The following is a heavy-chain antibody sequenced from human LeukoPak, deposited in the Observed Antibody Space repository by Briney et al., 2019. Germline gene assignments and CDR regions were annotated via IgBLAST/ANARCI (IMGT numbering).Heavy chain of an antibody. CDR3: ATPSSGYKIDGFDI. Sequence: SETLCLTCTVSGGSISSYYWGWNRQPPGKGLVWIGYIYYSGSISYNPSLKSRVTISIDTSKNQFSLKLSSVTAADTAMYYCATPSSGYKIDGFDIWGQGTMVTVSS. D-gene: IGHD3-22*01. J-gene: IGHJ3*02. CDR2: IYYSGSI. CDR1: GGSISSYY. V-gene: IGHV4-59*01.